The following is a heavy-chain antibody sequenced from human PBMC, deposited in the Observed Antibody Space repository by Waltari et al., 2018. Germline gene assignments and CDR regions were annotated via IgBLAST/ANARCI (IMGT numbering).Heavy chain of an antibody. Sequence: EVQLVESGGGLIQPGGSLRLSCAFSGVTVNRNYMSWVRQAPGKGLEWVSVIYSGGSTYYADSVKGRFTISRDNSKNTLYLQMNSLRAEDTAVYYCAGCRPLDFYFDYWGQGNLVTVSS. J-gene: IGHJ4*02. CDR3: AGCRPLDFYFDY. CDR2: IYSGGST. V-gene: IGHV3-53*01. CDR1: GVTVNRNY.